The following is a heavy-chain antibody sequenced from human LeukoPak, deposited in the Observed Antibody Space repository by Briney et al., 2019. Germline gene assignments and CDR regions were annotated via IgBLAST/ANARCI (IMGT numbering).Heavy chain of an antibody. CDR2: ISYDGSNK. Sequence: GRSLRLSCAASGFTFSSYGMDWVRQAPGKGLEWVAVISYDGSNKYYADSVRGRFTISRDNSKNTLYLQMNSLRAEDTAVYYCAKLYDAFDIWGQGTMVTVSS. J-gene: IGHJ3*02. V-gene: IGHV3-30*18. CDR3: AKLYDAFDI. CDR1: GFTFSSYG.